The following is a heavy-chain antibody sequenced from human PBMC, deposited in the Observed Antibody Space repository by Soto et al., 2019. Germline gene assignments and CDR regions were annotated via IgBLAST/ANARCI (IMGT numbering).Heavy chain of an antibody. CDR3: ARVPGP. V-gene: IGHV4-59*08. J-gene: IGHJ5*02. CDR2: IYYSGST. CDR1: GGSISSYY. Sequence: PSETLSLTCTVSGGSISSYYWSWIRQPPGKGLEWIGYIYYSGSTYYNPSLKSRVTISVDTSKNQFSLKLNSVTAADTAVYYCARVPGPWGQGTLVTVSS.